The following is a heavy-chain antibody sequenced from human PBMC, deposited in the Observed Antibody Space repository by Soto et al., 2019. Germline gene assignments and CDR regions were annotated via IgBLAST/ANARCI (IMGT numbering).Heavy chain of an antibody. CDR3: ARDSIGYDFWSGYYSTGPPPRPSDY. CDR2: ISAYNGIT. J-gene: IGHJ4*02. V-gene: IGHV1-18*01. Sequence: QGLEWMGWISAYNGITNYAQKLQGRVTMTTDTSTSTAYMELRSLRSDDTAVYYCARDSIGYDFWSGYYSTGPPPRPSDYWGQRTLVTVSS. D-gene: IGHD3-3*01.